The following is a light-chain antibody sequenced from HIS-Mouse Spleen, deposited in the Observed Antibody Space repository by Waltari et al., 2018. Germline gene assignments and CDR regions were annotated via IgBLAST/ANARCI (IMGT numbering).Light chain of an antibody. CDR1: ALPTQY. J-gene: IGLJ2*01. V-gene: IGLV3-10*01. CDR2: EDS. Sequence: SYELTQPPSVSVSPGQTARIPCPGDALPTQYAYWYQQKSVQAPVRVIYEDSKRPSGIPERFSGSSSGTRATLTISGAQVEDEADYYCYSTDSSGNHRVFGGGTKLTVL. CDR3: YSTDSSGNHRV.